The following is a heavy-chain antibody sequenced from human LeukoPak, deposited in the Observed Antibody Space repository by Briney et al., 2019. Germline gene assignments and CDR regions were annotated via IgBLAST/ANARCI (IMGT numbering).Heavy chain of an antibody. V-gene: IGHV3-48*03. CDR1: GFTFSSYD. CDR3: ARDDNWGFDY. D-gene: IGHD7-27*01. Sequence: GGSLRLSCAASGFTFSSYDLHWVRQAPGKGLEWIANTRGSGSGMGSGSYYAGAVKGRFTISRDNAKNSLYLQMNSLRAEDTAFYYCARDDNWGFDYWGQGALVTVSS. J-gene: IGHJ4*02. CDR2: TRGSGSGM.